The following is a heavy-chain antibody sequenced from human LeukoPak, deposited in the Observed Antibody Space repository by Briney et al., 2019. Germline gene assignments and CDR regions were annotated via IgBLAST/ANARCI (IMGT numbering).Heavy chain of an antibody. CDR2: TNPSGGST. D-gene: IGHD2-21*01. CDR3: ARTQPFETGDGYFDS. V-gene: IGHV1-46*02. J-gene: IGHJ4*02. CDR1: GNTFNSYV. Sequence: ASVKVSCKGSGNTFNSYVIGWVRQAPGQGLEWMGITNPSGGSTNYAQKFQGRVTMTRDTSTSTVSMELSSLRSEDTAVYYCARTQPFETGDGYFDSWGQGTLSPSPQ.